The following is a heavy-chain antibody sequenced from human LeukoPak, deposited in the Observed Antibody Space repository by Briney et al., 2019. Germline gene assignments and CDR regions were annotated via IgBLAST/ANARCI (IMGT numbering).Heavy chain of an antibody. Sequence: NPSETLSLTCTVSGGSISSYYWSWIRQPPGKGLEWIGYIYYSGNTNYNPSLKSRVSISVDTSKNQVSLKLSSVTAADTAVYYCASVLMVRGIAYFDYWGQGTLVTVSS. CDR2: IYYSGNT. D-gene: IGHD3-10*01. CDR1: GGSISSYY. J-gene: IGHJ4*02. V-gene: IGHV4-59*01. CDR3: ASVLMVRGIAYFDY.